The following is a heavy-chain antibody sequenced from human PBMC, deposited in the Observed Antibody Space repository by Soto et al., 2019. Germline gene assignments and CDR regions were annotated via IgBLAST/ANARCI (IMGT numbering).Heavy chain of an antibody. Sequence: QVQLVESGGGVVQPGGSLRLSCAASGFTFRNHAMHWVRQAPGKGLECLAGRAYDGSNAFYRDSVKGRFTVSRDNSKNTLYLHMDSLRSEDTGVYYCARGDREDILVVVGARPGEYGIDIWGQGTTVTVSS. CDR1: GFTFRNHA. CDR2: RAYDGSNA. D-gene: IGHD2-15*01. CDR3: ARGDREDILVVVGARPGEYGIDI. V-gene: IGHV3-30-3*01. J-gene: IGHJ6*02.